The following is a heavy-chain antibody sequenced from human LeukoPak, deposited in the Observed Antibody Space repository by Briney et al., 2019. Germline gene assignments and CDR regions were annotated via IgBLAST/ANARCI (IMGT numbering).Heavy chain of an antibody. J-gene: IGHJ1*01. CDR1: GFTFSSYA. Sequence: PGGSLRLSCAASGFTFSSYAMSWVRQAPGKGLEWVSAISGSGGSTYYADSVKGRFTISRDNSKNTLYLQMNSLRLEGTAVYYCANGQGLLWFEVQHWGQGTLVTLSS. D-gene: IGHD3-10*01. V-gene: IGHV3-23*01. CDR3: ANGQGLLWFEVQH. CDR2: ISGSGGST.